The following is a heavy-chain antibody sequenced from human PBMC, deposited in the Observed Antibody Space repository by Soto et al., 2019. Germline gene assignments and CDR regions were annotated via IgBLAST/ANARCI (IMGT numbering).Heavy chain of an antibody. J-gene: IGHJ6*02. CDR2: INHSGST. CDR1: GGSFSGYY. D-gene: IGHD3-3*01. Sequence: SETLSLTCAVYGGSFSGYYWSWIRQPPGKWLEWIGEINHSGSTNYNPSLKSRVTISVDTSKNQFSLKLSSVTAADTAVYYCARRHDFWSGYSRNYYYYGMDVWGQGXTVTVYS. CDR3: ARRHDFWSGYSRNYYYYGMDV. V-gene: IGHV4-34*01.